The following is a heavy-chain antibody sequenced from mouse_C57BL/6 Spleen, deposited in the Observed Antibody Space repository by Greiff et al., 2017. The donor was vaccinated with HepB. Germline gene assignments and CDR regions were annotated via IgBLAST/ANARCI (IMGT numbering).Heavy chain of an antibody. CDR1: GFTFSSYA. D-gene: IGHD1-1*01. Sequence: DVMLVESGGGLVKPGGSLKLSCAASGFTFSSYAMSWVRQTPEKRLEWVATISDGGSYTYYPDNVKGRFTISRDNAKNNLYLQMSHLKSEDTAMYYCASYYGSRYAMDYWGEGNSVTVSS. CDR2: ISDGGSYT. V-gene: IGHV5-4*03. CDR3: ASYYGSRYAMDY. J-gene: IGHJ4*01.